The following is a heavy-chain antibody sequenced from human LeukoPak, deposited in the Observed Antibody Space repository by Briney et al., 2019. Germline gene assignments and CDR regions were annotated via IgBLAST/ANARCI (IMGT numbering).Heavy chain of an antibody. CDR1: GYTFTGYY. J-gene: IGHJ6*03. CDR3: ARNGESSGWYYYYYMDV. CDR2: INPNSGGT. V-gene: IGHV1-2*02. Sequence: ASVKVSCKASGYTFTGYYMHWVRQAPGQGLEWLGWINPNSGGTNYAQKFQGRVTMTRDTSISTAYMELSRLRSDDTAVYYCARNGESSGWYYYYYMDVWGKGTTVTISS. D-gene: IGHD6-19*01.